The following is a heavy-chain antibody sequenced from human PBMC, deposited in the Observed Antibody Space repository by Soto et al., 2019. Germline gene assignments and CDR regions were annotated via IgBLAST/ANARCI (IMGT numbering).Heavy chain of an antibody. CDR1: GFTFSSYG. V-gene: IGHV3-33*01. Sequence: QVQLVESGGGVVQPGRSLRLSCAASGFTFSSYGMHWVRQAPGKGLEWVAVIWYDGSNKYYADSVKGRFTISRDNSKKTLYLQMNSLRAEDTAVYYCARGGYCSSTSCSPVFDYWGQGTLVTVSS. D-gene: IGHD2-2*01. CDR3: ARGGYCSSTSCSPVFDY. CDR2: IWYDGSNK. J-gene: IGHJ4*02.